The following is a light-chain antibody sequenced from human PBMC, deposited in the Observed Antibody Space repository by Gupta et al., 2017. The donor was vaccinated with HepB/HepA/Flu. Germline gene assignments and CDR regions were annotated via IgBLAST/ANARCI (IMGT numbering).Light chain of an antibody. CDR2: GAS. CDR1: QIVSSN. J-gene: IGKJ4*01. Sequence: EIVMTQSPATLSVSPGERATLSCRASQIVSSNLAWYQQKPGQAPRLLIYGASTRATGIPARFSGSGCGTEFTLTISSLQSEDFAVYYCQQYNNWPLTFGGGTKVEIK. V-gene: IGKV3-15*01. CDR3: QQYNNWPLT.